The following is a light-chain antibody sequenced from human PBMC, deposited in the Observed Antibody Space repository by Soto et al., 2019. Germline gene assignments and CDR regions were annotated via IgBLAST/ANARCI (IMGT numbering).Light chain of an antibody. V-gene: IGKV1-9*01. CDR3: QQLNTYPLT. J-gene: IGKJ4*01. Sequence: DIQLTQSPSFLSASVGDGVTITCRASQGISSYLAWYQQKPGKAPKLLIYAASTLQGGVPSRFSGSESGTEFTLTISSLQPEDFATYYCQQLNTYPLTFGGGTKVDIK. CDR2: AAS. CDR1: QGISSY.